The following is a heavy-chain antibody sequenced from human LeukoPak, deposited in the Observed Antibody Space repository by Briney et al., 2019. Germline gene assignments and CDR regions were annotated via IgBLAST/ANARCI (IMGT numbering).Heavy chain of an antibody. V-gene: IGHV3-7*01. Sequence: GGSLRLSWAASGFTLSSYWMSWVRQAPGKGLEWVANIKQDGSEKYYVDSVKGRFTISRDNAKNSLYLQMNSLRAEDTAVYYCASASSSGPYYFDYWGQGTLVTVSS. D-gene: IGHD6-19*01. CDR2: IKQDGSEK. CDR1: GFTLSSYW. CDR3: ASASSSGPYYFDY. J-gene: IGHJ4*02.